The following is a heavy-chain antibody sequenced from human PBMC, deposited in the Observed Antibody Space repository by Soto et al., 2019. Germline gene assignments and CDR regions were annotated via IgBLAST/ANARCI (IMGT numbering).Heavy chain of an antibody. CDR1: GFTFSSYW. J-gene: IGHJ6*02. CDR3: ASTTPIAAAADYYYYGMDV. D-gene: IGHD6-13*01. CDR2: INSDGSST. Sequence: GGSLRLSCAASGFTFSSYWMHWVRQAPGKGLVWVSRINSDGSSTSYADSVKGRFTISRDNAKNTLYLQMNSLRAEDTAVYYCASTTPIAAAADYYYYGMDVWGQGTTVTVSS. V-gene: IGHV3-74*01.